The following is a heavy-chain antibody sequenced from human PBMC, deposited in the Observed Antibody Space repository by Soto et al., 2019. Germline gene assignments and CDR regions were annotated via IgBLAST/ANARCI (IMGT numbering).Heavy chain of an antibody. CDR1: GGSISRGGYY. D-gene: IGHD1-1*01. Sequence: QVQLQESGPGLVKPSQTLSLTCSVSGGSISRGGYYWSWIRQHPGKGLEWIGYIYHSGSTYYNPSLKSRLTISVDTSKSQFSLKLNSVPAADTAVYYCAISPANADSRYVDLWGRGTLVTVSS. J-gene: IGHJ2*01. V-gene: IGHV4-31*03. CDR2: IYHSGST. CDR3: AISPANADSRYVDL.